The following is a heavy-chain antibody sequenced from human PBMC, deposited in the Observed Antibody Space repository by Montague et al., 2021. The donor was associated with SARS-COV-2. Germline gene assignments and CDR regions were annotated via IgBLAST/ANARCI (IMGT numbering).Heavy chain of an antibody. Sequence: SETLSLTCTVSGSISGYYWTWIRQSAGKGLEWIGRISSSGGIDYNASLKSRVTMSLDTSKIQLSLKLSSVTAADTAIYYCARDYSHCSGGSCVFDYWGQGTLVTVSS. J-gene: IGHJ4*02. CDR3: ARDYSHCSGGSCVFDY. D-gene: IGHD2-15*01. V-gene: IGHV4-4*07. CDR1: GSISGYY. CDR2: ISSSGGI.